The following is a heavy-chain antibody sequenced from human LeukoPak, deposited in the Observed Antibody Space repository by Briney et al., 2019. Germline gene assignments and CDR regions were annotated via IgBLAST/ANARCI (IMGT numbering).Heavy chain of an antibody. CDR3: ARGLKMSSGSYTNRYNWFDP. V-gene: IGHV4-34*01. D-gene: IGHD1-26*01. CDR2: INHSGGT. J-gene: IGHJ5*02. CDR1: GGSFSGYY. Sequence: PSETLSLTCAVYGGSFSGYYWSWIRQPPGKGLEWIGDINHSGGTNYNPSLKSRVTISVDTSKNQFSLKLSSVTAADTAVYYCARGLKMSSGSYTNRYNWFDPWGQGTLVTVSS.